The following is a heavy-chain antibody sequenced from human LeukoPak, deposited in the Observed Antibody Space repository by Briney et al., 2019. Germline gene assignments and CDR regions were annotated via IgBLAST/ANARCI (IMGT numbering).Heavy chain of an antibody. D-gene: IGHD5-18*01. CDR2: IYYTGTT. Sequence: SETLSLTCTVSNGSISSFYWTWIRQPPGKGLEWIGYIYYTGTTDYNPSLKSRVTISVDTSKNQFSLKLSSVTAADTAVYYCARGYGRYFDYWGQGTLVTVSS. V-gene: IGHV4-59*01. CDR1: NGSISSFY. CDR3: ARGYGRYFDY. J-gene: IGHJ4*02.